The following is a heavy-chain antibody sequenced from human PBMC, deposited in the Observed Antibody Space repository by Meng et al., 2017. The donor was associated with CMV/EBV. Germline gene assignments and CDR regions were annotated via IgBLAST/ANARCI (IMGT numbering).Heavy chain of an antibody. V-gene: IGHV4-61*02. CDR1: GGSISSGSYY. D-gene: IGHD3-22*01. J-gene: IGHJ5*02. CDR2: IYTSGST. CDR3: AREVVVITPYNWFDP. Sequence: QEPGPGRVKPSQTLSLPCTVAGGSISSGSYYWSWIRQPAGKGLEWIGRIYTSGSTNYNPSLKSRVTISVDTSKNQFSLKLSSVTAADTAVYYCAREVVVITPYNWFDPWGQGTLVTVSS.